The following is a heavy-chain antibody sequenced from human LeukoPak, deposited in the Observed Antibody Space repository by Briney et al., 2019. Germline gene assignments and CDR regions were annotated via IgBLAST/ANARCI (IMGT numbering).Heavy chain of an antibody. D-gene: IGHD6-19*01. CDR1: GYSFTSYW. J-gene: IGHJ6*02. Sequence: GESLKISCKGFGYSFTSYWIGWVRQMPGKGLEWMGIIYPGDSDTRYSPSFQGQVTISADKSISTAYLQWSSLKASDTAMYYCARAGYSSGLHYYYGMDVWGQGTTVTVSS. CDR3: ARAGYSSGLHYYYGMDV. V-gene: IGHV5-51*01. CDR2: IYPGDSDT.